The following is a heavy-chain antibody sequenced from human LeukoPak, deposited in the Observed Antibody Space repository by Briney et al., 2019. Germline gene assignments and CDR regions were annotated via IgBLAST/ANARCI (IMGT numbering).Heavy chain of an antibody. CDR3: ASATGQQLGLFDY. D-gene: IGHD6-13*01. J-gene: IGHJ4*02. CDR1: GGSISSGSYY. V-gene: IGHV4-61*02. CDR2: IYTSGST. Sequence: PSETLSLTCTVSGGSISSGSYYWSWIRQPAGKGLEWIGRIYTSGSTNYNPSLKSRVTMSVDTSKNQFSLKLSSVTAADTAVYYCASATGQQLGLFDYWGQGTLVTVSS.